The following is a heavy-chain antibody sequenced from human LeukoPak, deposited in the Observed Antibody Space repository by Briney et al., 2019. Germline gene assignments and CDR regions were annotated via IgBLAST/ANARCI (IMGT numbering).Heavy chain of an antibody. CDR3: ARRDGSGYYALDY. Sequence: GGTLRLTCTASGCTISSYAMTWIRQAPGKGLEWVATLGGRGVLTYYADSVRGRFTVSRDNSKNTLYLQMNSLRAEDTAVYYCARRDGSGYYALDYWGQGFLVTVSS. D-gene: IGHD3-22*01. V-gene: IGHV3-23*01. CDR1: GCTISSYA. J-gene: IGHJ4*02. CDR2: LGGRGVLT.